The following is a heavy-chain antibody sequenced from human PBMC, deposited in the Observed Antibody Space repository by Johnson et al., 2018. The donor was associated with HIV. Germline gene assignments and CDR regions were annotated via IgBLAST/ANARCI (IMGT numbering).Heavy chain of an antibody. V-gene: IGHV3-48*01. J-gene: IGHJ3*02. Sequence: VQLVESGGGLVQPGRSLRLSCAASGFTFSSYWMSWIRQAPGKGLEWVSYISSSGSTIYYADSVKGRFTISRDNSKNTLYLQMNSLKAEDTAVYYCAKDLRRGSGSYAFHIWGQGTMVTVS. CDR3: AKDLRRGSGSYAFHI. CDR2: ISSSGSTI. D-gene: IGHD1-26*01. CDR1: GFTFSSYW.